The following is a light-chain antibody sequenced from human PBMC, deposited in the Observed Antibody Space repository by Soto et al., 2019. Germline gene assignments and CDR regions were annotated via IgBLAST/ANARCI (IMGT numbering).Light chain of an antibody. CDR3: EQRYSTPQVT. CDR1: QSISTY. Sequence: DIQMTQSPSSLSASVGDRVTITCRASQSISTYLSWYQQKPGKAPNLLIYKASSLEGGVPSRFSGSGSGTEFTLTIRSLQPEDFATYYCEQRYSTPQVTFGGGTKVEIK. J-gene: IGKJ4*01. V-gene: IGKV1-39*01. CDR2: KAS.